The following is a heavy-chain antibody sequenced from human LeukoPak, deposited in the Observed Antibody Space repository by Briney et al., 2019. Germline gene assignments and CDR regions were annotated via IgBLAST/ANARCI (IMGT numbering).Heavy chain of an antibody. CDR2: IYYSGST. CDR3: ARDSSYGYGGFDY. Sequence: SETLSLTCTVSGGSISSSSYYWGWIRQPPGKGLEWIGSIYYSGSTYYNPSLKSRVTISVDTSKNQFSLKLSSVTAADTAVYYCARDSSYGYGGFDYGGQGTLVTVSS. J-gene: IGHJ4*02. D-gene: IGHD5-18*01. V-gene: IGHV4-39*07. CDR1: GGSISSSSYY.